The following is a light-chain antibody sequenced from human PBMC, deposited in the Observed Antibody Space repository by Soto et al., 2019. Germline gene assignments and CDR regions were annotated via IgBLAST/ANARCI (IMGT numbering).Light chain of an antibody. CDR3: QQYSTYWT. CDR2: KAS. Sequence: IQMTQSPSTLSASVGDTVTVTCRASRSVSGWWAWYQQKPVEAPKLLIYKASSLESGVPSRFSGSGSGKEFTLTISSLQPDDFATYCCQQYSTYWTFGQGTKVDI. V-gene: IGKV1-5*03. J-gene: IGKJ1*01. CDR1: RSVSGW.